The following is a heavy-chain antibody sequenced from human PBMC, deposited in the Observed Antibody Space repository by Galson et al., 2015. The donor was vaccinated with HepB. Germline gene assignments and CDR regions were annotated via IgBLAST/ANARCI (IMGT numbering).Heavy chain of an antibody. D-gene: IGHD2-15*01. CDR2: INPNSGGT. Sequence: SVKVSCKASGYTFTGQPMHWVRQAPGQGLEWMGRINPNSGGTNYAQKFQGRVTMTRDTSISTAYMELSRLRSDDTAVYYCARERGGDTVVVVAARRWFDRWRRGTLVSVSS. CDR3: ARERGGDTVVVVAARRWFDR. J-gene: IGHJ5*02. V-gene: IGHV1-2*06. CDR1: GYTFTGQP.